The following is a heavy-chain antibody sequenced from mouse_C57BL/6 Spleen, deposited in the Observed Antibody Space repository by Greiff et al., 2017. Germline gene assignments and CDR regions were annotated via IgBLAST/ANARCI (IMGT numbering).Heavy chain of an antibody. Sequence: DVQLQESGPELVKPGDSVKISCKASGYSFTGYFMNWVMQSHGKSLEWIGRINPYNGDTFYNQKFKGKATLTVDKSSSTAHMELRSLTSEDSAVYYCARSYDYVYAMDYWGQGTSVTVSS. CDR2: INPYNGDT. J-gene: IGHJ4*01. V-gene: IGHV1-20*01. CDR3: ARSYDYVYAMDY. D-gene: IGHD2-4*01. CDR1: GYSFTGYF.